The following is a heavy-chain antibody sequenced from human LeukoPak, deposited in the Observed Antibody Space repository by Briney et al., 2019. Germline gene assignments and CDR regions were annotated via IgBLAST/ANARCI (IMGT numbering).Heavy chain of an antibody. CDR1: GCGFTSYW. D-gene: IGHD3-10*01. Sequence: GAALQISCKAAGCGFTSYWSGWGRRLPGKGGEWMGIIYPGDSDTRYSPSFQGQVTISADKSITTAYLQWSSLKASDTAMYYCARHESGGFDYWGQGTLVTVSS. CDR2: IYPGDSDT. CDR3: ARHESGGFDY. V-gene: IGHV5-51*01. J-gene: IGHJ4*02.